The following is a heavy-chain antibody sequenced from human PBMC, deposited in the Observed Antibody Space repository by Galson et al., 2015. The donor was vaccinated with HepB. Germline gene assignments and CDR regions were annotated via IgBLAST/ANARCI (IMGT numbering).Heavy chain of an antibody. V-gene: IGHV6-1*01. CDR2: TYYRSKWYN. CDR1: GDSVSSNSAT. D-gene: IGHD3-10*01. Sequence: CAISGDSVSSNSATWDWFRQSPSRGLEWLGRTYYRSKWYNDYAPFMKSRVIINPDTSMHQFSLQLNSVRPEDTAVYYCARGRSSARAFDIWGQGTMVTVSS. J-gene: IGHJ3*02. CDR3: ARGRSSARAFDI.